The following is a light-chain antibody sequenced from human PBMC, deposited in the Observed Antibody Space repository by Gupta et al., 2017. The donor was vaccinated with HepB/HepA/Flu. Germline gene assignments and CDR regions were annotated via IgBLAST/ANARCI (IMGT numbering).Light chain of an antibody. Sequence: DILMTQSPSSVSASVGDRVTFTCRASQGISNWLAWYQQKPGKAPKLLIYAASTLQSGVPSRFSGAGSGTDFTLTISSLHPEDFATYDCQQANSFPYTFGQGTKLEIK. CDR3: QQANSFPYT. CDR2: AAS. V-gene: IGKV1-12*01. J-gene: IGKJ2*01. CDR1: QGISNW.